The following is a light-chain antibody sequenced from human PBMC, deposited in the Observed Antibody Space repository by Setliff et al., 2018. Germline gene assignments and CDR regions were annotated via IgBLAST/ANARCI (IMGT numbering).Light chain of an antibody. CDR2: EVN. CDR1: SSDVGSYHL. Sequence: QPASVSGSPGQSITISCAGTSSDVGSYHLVSWYQQHPGKAPKLMIYEVNKRPSGVSNRFSGSKSDNTASLTISGLQAEDEGDYYCCSYVTGGTLAFGGGTK. V-gene: IGLV2-23*02. CDR3: CSYVTGGTLA. J-gene: IGLJ3*02.